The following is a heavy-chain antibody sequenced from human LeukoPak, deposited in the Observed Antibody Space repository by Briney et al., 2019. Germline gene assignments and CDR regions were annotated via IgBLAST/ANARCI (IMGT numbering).Heavy chain of an antibody. CDR2: INSDGSEG. Sequence: GGSLRLSCAVSGFTFSGFWMSWSRQAPGKGLEWVASINSDGSEGYYADSVKGRSTISRDNSENTLYLQMNSLRAEDTAVYYCAKDMNTVTTTFDYWGQGTLVTVSS. D-gene: IGHD4-17*01. J-gene: IGHJ4*02. V-gene: IGHV3-7*01. CDR1: GFTFSGFW. CDR3: AKDMNTVTTTFDY.